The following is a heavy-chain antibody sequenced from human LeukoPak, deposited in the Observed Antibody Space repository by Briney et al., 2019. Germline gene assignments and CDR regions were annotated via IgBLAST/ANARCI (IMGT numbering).Heavy chain of an antibody. D-gene: IGHD3-10*01. V-gene: IGHV4-34*01. Sequence: SETLSLTCAVYGGSFSGYYWSWIRQPPGKGLEWIGEINHSGSTNYNPSLKSRVTTSVDTSKNQFSLKLSSVTAADTAVYYCARARVTMVRGVIWYYYGMDVWGKGTTVTVSS. CDR1: GGSFSGYY. CDR3: ARARVTMVRGVIWYYYGMDV. J-gene: IGHJ6*04. CDR2: INHSGST.